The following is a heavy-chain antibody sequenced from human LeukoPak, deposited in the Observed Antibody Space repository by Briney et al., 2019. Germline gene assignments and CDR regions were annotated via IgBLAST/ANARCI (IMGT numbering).Heavy chain of an antibody. CDR1: GYSISSTYY. J-gene: IGHJ4*02. CDR3: ASESLGAVAGTISGLGANY. Sequence: SETLSLTCTVSGYSISSTYYWGWIRQPPGKGLEWIGSIYHSGSTYYNPSLKSRVTISVDTSKNQFSLKLTSVTAADTAVYYCASESLGAVAGTISGLGANYWGQGTLLTVSS. V-gene: IGHV4-38-2*02. CDR2: IYHSGST. D-gene: IGHD6-19*01.